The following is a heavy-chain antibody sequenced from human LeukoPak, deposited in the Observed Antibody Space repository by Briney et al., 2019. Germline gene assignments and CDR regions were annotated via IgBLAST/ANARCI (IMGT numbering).Heavy chain of an antibody. Sequence: ASVKVSCKASGGTFSSYAISWVRQAPGQGLEWMGRIIPILGIANYAQKFQGRVTITADKSTSTAYMELSSLRSEDTAVYYCAFRGDHDSSGYYDYYYYYMDVWGKGTTVTVSS. CDR1: GGTFSSYA. V-gene: IGHV1-69*04. CDR3: AFRGDHDSSGYYDYYYYYMDV. CDR2: IIPILGIA. D-gene: IGHD3-22*01. J-gene: IGHJ6*03.